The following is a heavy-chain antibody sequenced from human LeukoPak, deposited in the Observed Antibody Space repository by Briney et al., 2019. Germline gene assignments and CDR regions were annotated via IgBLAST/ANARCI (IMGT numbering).Heavy chain of an antibody. CDR2: FDPEDGET. CDR1: GYTLTELS. J-gene: IGHJ4*02. D-gene: IGHD3-22*01. V-gene: IGHV1-24*01. Sequence: ASVNVSCKVSGYTLTELSMHWVRQAPVKGREWMGGFDPEDGETIYAQKFQGRVTMTEDTSTDTAYMELSSLRSEDTAVYYCATPYYYDSSGYSDSFDYWGQGTLVTVSS. CDR3: ATPYYYDSSGYSDSFDY.